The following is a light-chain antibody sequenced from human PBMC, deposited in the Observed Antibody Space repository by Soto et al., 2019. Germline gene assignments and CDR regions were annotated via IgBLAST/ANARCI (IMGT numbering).Light chain of an antibody. CDR1: QDIRNH. CDR2: TAS. Sequence: AIQMTESPSSLSASVGDRVTITCRASQDIRNHLVWYQQKPGKAPKLLIHTASTLQPGVPSGFSGSGSGTDFTLTISSLQPEDFATYYCLQVYDYPRTFGQGTKVDIK. CDR3: LQVYDYPRT. V-gene: IGKV1-6*01. J-gene: IGKJ1*01.